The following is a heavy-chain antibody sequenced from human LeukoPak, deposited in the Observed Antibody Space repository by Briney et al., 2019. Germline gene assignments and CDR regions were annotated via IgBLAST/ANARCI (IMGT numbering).Heavy chain of an antibody. V-gene: IGHV4-59*01. CDR1: GGSISSYY. D-gene: IGHD3-16*02. CDR2: IYYSGST. J-gene: IGHJ6*03. CDR3: ARAYDYVWGSYRYTPLSSYYMDV. Sequence: SETLSLTCTVSGGSISSYYWSWIRQPPGKGLEWIGYIYYSGSTNYNPSLKSRVTISVDTSKNQFSLKLSSVTAADTAVYYRARAYDYVWGSYRYTPLSSYYMDVWGKGTTVTISS.